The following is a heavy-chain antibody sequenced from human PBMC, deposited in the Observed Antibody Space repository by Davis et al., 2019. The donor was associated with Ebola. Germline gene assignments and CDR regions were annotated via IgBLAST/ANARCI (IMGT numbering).Heavy chain of an antibody. V-gene: IGHV3-7*01. Sequence: GGSLRLSCSASGFTFSDYWMNWVRQAPGQGLEWVANIKKDGTVRNYVDSVKGRFIISRDTAKSSVYLQMNSLRDEDTAVYYCARNRGWEALDFWGQGTLIIVSS. D-gene: IGHD1-14*01. CDR2: IKKDGTVR. CDR1: GFTFSDYW. J-gene: IGHJ4*01. CDR3: ARNRGWEALDF.